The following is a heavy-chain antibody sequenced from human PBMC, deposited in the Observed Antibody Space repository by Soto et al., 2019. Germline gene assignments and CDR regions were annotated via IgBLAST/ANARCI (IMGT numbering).Heavy chain of an antibody. V-gene: IGHV3-53*01. Sequence: LRLSCAASEFTVTNNEMSWVRQAPGKGLEWVSILYSGGNTYYADSVEGRFTISRDGSKNTLYLHMNSLRAEDTAVYYCARVGGGYQLLHAFDIWGQGTMVTVSS. D-gene: IGHD2-2*01. J-gene: IGHJ3*02. CDR1: EFTVTNNE. CDR3: ARVGGGYQLLHAFDI. CDR2: LYSGGNT.